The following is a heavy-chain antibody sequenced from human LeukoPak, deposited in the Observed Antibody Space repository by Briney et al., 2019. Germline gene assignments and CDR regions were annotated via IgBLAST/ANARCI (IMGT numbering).Heavy chain of an antibody. CDR1: GGSISSSSYY. J-gene: IGHJ4*02. CDR2: IYYSGST. D-gene: IGHD6-13*01. CDR3: ARQIGIAEIDY. Sequence: SETLSLTCTVSGGSISSSSYYWGWIRQPPGKGLEWIGSIYYSGSTYYNPSLKSRVTISVDTSKNQFSLKLSSVTAADTAVYYCARQIGIAEIDYWGQGTLVTVSS. V-gene: IGHV4-39*01.